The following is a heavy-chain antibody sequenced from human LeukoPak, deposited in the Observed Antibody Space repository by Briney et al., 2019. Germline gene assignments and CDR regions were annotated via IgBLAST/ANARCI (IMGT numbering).Heavy chain of an antibody. Sequence: PSETLSLTCAVYGGSFSGYYWSWIRQPPGKGLEWIGEINHSGSTNYNPPLKSRVTISVDTSKNQFSLKLSSVTAADTAVYYCARAKGSYNSGAFDIWGQGTMVTVSS. CDR3: ARAKGSYNSGAFDI. V-gene: IGHV4-34*01. J-gene: IGHJ3*02. CDR1: GGSFSGYY. D-gene: IGHD1-26*01. CDR2: INHSGST.